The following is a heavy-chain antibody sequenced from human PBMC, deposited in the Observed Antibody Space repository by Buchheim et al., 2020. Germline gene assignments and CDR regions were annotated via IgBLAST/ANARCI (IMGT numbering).Heavy chain of an antibody. CDR2: ITPVFIRP. J-gene: IGHJ6*04. D-gene: IGHD4-11*01. CDR1: GGSFSDDV. Sequence: QAQLVQSGAEVKKPGSSVKVSCKSSGGSFSDDVLNWVRQAPGQGLEWVGGITPVFIRPNYAQKFQGRVAITAAESTNTAYLELSSLRSEDTAIYYCAREVVETTGTFGMDVWGKGT. V-gene: IGHV1-69*01. CDR3: AREVVETTGTFGMDV.